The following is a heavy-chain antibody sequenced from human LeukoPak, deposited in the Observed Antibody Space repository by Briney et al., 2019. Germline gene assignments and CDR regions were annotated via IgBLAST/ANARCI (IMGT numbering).Heavy chain of an antibody. D-gene: IGHD2-21*02. Sequence: KPSETLSLTCTVSGGSISSYYWSWIRQPPGKGLEWIGSMYYSGSTYYNPSLKSRVTISVDTSKSQFSLKLSSVTAADTAVYYCARHDCGADCKSPDVYNWFDPWGQGTLVTVSS. V-gene: IGHV4-59*05. CDR1: GGSISSYY. J-gene: IGHJ5*02. CDR3: ARHDCGADCKSPDVYNWFDP. CDR2: MYYSGST.